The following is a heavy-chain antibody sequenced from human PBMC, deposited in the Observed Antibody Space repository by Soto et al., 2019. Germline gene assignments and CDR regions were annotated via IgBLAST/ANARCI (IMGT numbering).Heavy chain of an antibody. CDR3: ARGGTPIDY. CDR2: IKEDGSEK. V-gene: IGHV3-7*05. CDR1: GFTFSSYA. D-gene: IGHD3-16*01. J-gene: IGHJ4*02. Sequence: GGSLRLSCAASGFTFSSYAMSWVRQAPGKGLEWVANIKEDGSEKYYVDSVKGWVTMTRDTSNSTAYMELSSLRSDDTAVYYCARGGTPIDYWGQGTLVTVSS.